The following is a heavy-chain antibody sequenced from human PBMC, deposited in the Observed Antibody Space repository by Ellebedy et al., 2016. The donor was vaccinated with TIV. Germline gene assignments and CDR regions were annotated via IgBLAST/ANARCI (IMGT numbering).Heavy chain of an antibody. CDR1: VGSFNDYF. CDR2: IDHSGTT. CDR3: ARHPPYYMDV. Sequence: SETLSLXXAVYVGSFNDYFWTWIRQAPGKGLEWIGEIDHSGTTNYNPSLKSRVTISVDTSKNQFSLKLTSVTAADTAVYYCARHPPYYMDVWGKGTTVTVSS. V-gene: IGHV4-34*01. J-gene: IGHJ6*03.